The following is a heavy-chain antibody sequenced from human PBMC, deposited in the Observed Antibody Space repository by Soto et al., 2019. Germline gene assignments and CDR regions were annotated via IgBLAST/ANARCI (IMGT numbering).Heavy chain of an antibody. CDR1: GFTFSSYA. D-gene: IGHD3-3*01. V-gene: IGHV3-23*01. J-gene: IGHJ4*02. Sequence: HPGGSLRLSCAASGFTFSSYAMSWVRQAPGKGLEWVSAISGSGGSTYYADSVKGRFTISRDNSKNTLYLQMNSLRAEDTAVYYCAKDFLGSPTYYDFWSGIQSGAPYFDYWGQGTLVTVSS. CDR3: AKDFLGSPTYYDFWSGIQSGAPYFDY. CDR2: ISGSGGST.